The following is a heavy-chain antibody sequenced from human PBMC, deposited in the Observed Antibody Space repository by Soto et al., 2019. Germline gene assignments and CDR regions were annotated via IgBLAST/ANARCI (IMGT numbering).Heavy chain of an antibody. CDR1: GDSMTSYY. CDR3: ARGGGWLPDL. CDR2: IYSSGNT. V-gene: IGHV4-59*01. J-gene: IGHJ4*02. D-gene: IGHD3-22*01. Sequence: QVQLRESGPGLVKSSETLSLTCTVSGDSMTSYYWTWIRQSPGKGLEWIGYIYSSGNTNYNPSLKSRVTISVDTSNNQFSLKLTSMTAADSAVYYCARGGGWLPDLWGQGTLVTVST.